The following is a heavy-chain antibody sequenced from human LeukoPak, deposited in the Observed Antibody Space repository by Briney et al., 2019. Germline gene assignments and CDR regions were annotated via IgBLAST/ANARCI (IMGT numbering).Heavy chain of an antibody. CDR2: ISSRSSTI. CDR3: ARPTTVTTISADAFDI. J-gene: IGHJ3*02. V-gene: IGHV3-48*04. Sequence: GGSLRLSCVGSGFIFNEYSLNWVRQAPGKGPEWVSYISSRSSTIYYADSVKGRFTISRDNAQNSLYLQMNSLRAEDSSVYYCARPTTVTTISADAFDIWGQGTMVTVSS. D-gene: IGHD4-17*01. CDR1: GFIFNEYS.